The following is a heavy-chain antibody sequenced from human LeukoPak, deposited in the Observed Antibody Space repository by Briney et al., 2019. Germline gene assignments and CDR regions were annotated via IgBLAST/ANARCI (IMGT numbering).Heavy chain of an antibody. D-gene: IGHD3-16*02. J-gene: IGHJ3*02. CDR1: GYTLTSYG. Sequence: ASVKVSCEASGYTLTSYGISWVRQAPGQGLEWMGWISAYNGNTNYAQKLQGRVTMTTDTSTSTAYMELRSLRSDDTAVYYCAREYYDYVWGSYRAPPDAFDIWGQGTMVTVSS. CDR2: ISAYNGNT. V-gene: IGHV1-18*01. CDR3: AREYYDYVWGSYRAPPDAFDI.